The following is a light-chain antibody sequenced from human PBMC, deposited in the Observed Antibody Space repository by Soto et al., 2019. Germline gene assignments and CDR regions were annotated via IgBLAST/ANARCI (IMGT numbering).Light chain of an antibody. CDR2: RAS. V-gene: IGKV3-15*01. J-gene: IGKJ1*01. CDR3: LQYHNLWA. CDR1: ERIYSAY. Sequence: VLPHSPATLSLSRGERATLSCRASERIYSAYLGWYQQRPGQAPRLLIYRASTRAPGIPARFSGSGSGTEFTLTIISLQAEDFTVYSWLQYHNLWAFGQGTKVDIK.